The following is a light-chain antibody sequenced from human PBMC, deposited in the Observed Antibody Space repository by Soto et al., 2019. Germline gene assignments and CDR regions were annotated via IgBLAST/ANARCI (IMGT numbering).Light chain of an antibody. J-gene: IGLJ3*02. Sequence: QSALTQPASVSGSPGQSITISCTGTSSDIGAYNLVSWYQQHPGEAPKLILFEGDQRPSGISRRFSASKSGNTASLIISGLQAEDDADYYCYSYAGRSNWVFGGGTKVTVL. CDR3: YSYAGRSNWV. V-gene: IGLV2-23*01. CDR2: EGD. CDR1: SSDIGAYNL.